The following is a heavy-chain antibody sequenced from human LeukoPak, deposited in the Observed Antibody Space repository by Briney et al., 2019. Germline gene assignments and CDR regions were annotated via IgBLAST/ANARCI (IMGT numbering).Heavy chain of an antibody. J-gene: IGHJ3*02. V-gene: IGHV4-38-2*01. CDR3: ARPMSSGWSDDAFDI. Sequence: PSETLSLTCAVSGYSISSGYYWGWIRQPPGKGLEWIGSIYRSGSTYYNPSLKSRVTISVGTSKNQFSLKLSSVTAADTAVYYCARPMSSGWSDDAFDIWGQGTMVTVSS. CDR1: GYSISSGYY. D-gene: IGHD6-19*01. CDR2: IYRSGST.